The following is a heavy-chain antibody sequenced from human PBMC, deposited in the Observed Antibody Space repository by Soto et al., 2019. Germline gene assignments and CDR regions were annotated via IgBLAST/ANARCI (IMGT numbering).Heavy chain of an antibody. D-gene: IGHD6-19*01. Sequence: QLQLQESGPGLGKPSETLSLTCTVSGELINSDNYYWGWVRQPPAQGLEWIGSFSYSGNNHYRPSLKSRVTMSIDTSKNHFSLKLTSVTAADTAIYYCARPGSVSGWFYFDSGGQGILFTVSS. J-gene: IGHJ4*02. CDR3: ARPGSVSGWFYFDS. CDR2: FSYSGNN. V-gene: IGHV4-39*02. CDR1: GELINSDNYY.